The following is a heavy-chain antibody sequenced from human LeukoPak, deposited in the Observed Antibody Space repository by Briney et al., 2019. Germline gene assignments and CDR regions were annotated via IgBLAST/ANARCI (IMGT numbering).Heavy chain of an antibody. Sequence: GGSLRLSCAASGFSLSDYWMGWVRQAPGKGLEWVANIKEYGTEEYYVDSVKGRFTISRDNAKNSLSLQMNSLRAEDTAVYYCATMRLDFWSGYYVRGYYLDHWGQGTLVTVSS. V-gene: IGHV3-7*01. J-gene: IGHJ4*02. CDR3: ATMRLDFWSGYYVRGYYLDH. CDR1: GFSLSDYW. CDR2: IKEYGTEE. D-gene: IGHD3-3*01.